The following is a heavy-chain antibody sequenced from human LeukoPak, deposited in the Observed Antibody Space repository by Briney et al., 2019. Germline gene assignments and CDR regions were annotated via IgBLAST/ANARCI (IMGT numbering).Heavy chain of an antibody. D-gene: IGHD6-19*01. CDR1: GYTFTSYY. Sequence: GASVKVSCKASGYTFTSYYMHWVRQAPGQGLEWMGWMNPNSGNTGYAQKFQSRVTMTRNTSISTAYMELSSLRSEDTAVYYCARGRTLIAVAGTSPYYWGQGTLVTVS. CDR2: MNPNSGNT. V-gene: IGHV1-8*02. CDR3: ARGRTLIAVAGTSPYY. J-gene: IGHJ4*02.